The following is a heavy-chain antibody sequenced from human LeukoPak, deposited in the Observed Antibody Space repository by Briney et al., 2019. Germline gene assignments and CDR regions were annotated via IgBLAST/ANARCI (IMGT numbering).Heavy chain of an antibody. V-gene: IGHV3-23*01. D-gene: IGHD3-10*01. J-gene: IGHJ4*02. Sequence: GGSLRLSCAASGFTFSSYAMSWVRQAPGKGLEWDSAISGSGGSTYYADSVKGRFTISRDNSKNTLYLQMNSLRAEDTAVYYCAKGRITMVRGVIMYFDYWGQGTLVTVSS. CDR3: AKGRITMVRGVIMYFDY. CDR2: ISGSGGST. CDR1: GFTFSSYA.